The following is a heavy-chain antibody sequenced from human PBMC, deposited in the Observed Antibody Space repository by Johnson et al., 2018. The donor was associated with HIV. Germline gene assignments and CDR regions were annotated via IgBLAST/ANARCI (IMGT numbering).Heavy chain of an antibody. CDR2: INWNGGST. J-gene: IGHJ3*02. V-gene: IGHV3-20*04. Sequence: VQLVESGGGVVRPGGSLRLSCAASGFTFDDYGMSWVRQAPGKGLEWVSGINWNGGSTGYADSVKGRFTISRDNSKNTLYLQMNRLRVEDTAVYYCAKERRAPRAFDIWGQGTMVTVSS. D-gene: IGHD1-26*01. CDR1: GFTFDDYG. CDR3: AKERRAPRAFDI.